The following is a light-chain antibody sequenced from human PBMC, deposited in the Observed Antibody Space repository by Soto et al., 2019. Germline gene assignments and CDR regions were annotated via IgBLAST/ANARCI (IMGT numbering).Light chain of an antibody. CDR2: VAS. J-gene: IGKJ1*01. V-gene: IGKV3-20*01. CDR1: QSVSNY. Sequence: ELVLTQSPGTLSLSPGERATLSCRASQSVSNYLAWYQQKPGQAPRLLIYVASSRATGIPDRFSGSGSGTDFTLTISRLEPEDFAVYYCQQYGGSPQTFGQGTKVDIK. CDR3: QQYGGSPQT.